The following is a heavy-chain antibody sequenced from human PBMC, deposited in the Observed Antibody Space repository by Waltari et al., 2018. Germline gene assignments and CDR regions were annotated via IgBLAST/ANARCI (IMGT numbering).Heavy chain of an antibody. CDR2: SIPILGIA. CDR3: ARDRAAAGSKDYYYGMDV. V-gene: IGHV1-69*08. CDR1: GGTFSSYT. D-gene: IGHD6-13*01. Sequence: QVQLVQSGAEVKKPGSSVKVSCKASGGTFSSYTISWVRQAPGQGLEWMGVSIPILGIANYAQKFQGRVTITADKSTSTAYMELSSLRSEDTAVYYCARDRAAAGSKDYYYGMDVWGQGTTVTVSS. J-gene: IGHJ6*02.